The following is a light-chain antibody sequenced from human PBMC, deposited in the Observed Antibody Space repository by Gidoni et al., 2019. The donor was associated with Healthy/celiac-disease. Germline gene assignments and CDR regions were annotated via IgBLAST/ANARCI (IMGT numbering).Light chain of an antibody. J-gene: IGLJ3*02. CDR2: GNS. V-gene: IGLV1-40*01. Sequence: QSVLTQPPSVSGAPGQRVTISCTGRSSNIGAGYDVHWYQHRPGTAPNLLIYGNSNRPSGVPDRFSGSKSGTSASLAITGLQAEDEADYYCQSYDSSLSAWVFGGGTKLTVL. CDR3: QSYDSSLSAWV. CDR1: SSNIGAGYD.